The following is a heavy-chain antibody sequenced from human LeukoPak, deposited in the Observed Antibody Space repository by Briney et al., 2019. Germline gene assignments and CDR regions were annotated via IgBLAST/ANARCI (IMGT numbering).Heavy chain of an antibody. D-gene: IGHD3-22*01. J-gene: IGHJ3*02. V-gene: IGHV4-61*02. CDR3: ARDPSPYYYDSSGYWPPPDQAGAFDI. CDR2: IYTSGST. Sequence: SETLSLTCTVSGGSISSGSYYWSWIRQPAGKGLEWIGRIYTSGSTNYNPSLKSRVTISVDTSKNQFSLKLSSVTAADTAVYYCARDPSPYYYDSSGYWPPPDQAGAFDIWGQGTMVTVSS. CDR1: GGSISSGSYY.